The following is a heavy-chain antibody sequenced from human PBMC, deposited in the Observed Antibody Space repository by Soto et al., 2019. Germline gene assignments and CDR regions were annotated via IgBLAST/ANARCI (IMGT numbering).Heavy chain of an antibody. CDR3: VSQRTTVLTQAYFDY. V-gene: IGHV4-39*01. CDR1: GGSVTNSSYY. CDR2: VYYRGRS. Sequence: SETLSLTCTVSGGSVTNSSYYWGWIRQSPGKGLEWIGSVYYRGRSYSKSSVKSRVTISVDTSKNQFSLNFNFVTASDTALYYCVSQRTTVLTQAYFDYWGPGALVT. J-gene: IGHJ4*02. D-gene: IGHD4-17*01.